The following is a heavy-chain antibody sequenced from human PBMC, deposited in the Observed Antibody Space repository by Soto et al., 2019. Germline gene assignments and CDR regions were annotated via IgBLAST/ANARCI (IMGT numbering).Heavy chain of an antibody. V-gene: IGHV1-18*01. CDR1: GYTFTSYG. J-gene: IGHJ6*03. D-gene: IGHD2-15*01. CDR3: ARAKGHCSGGSCYRANYMDV. Sequence: ASVKVSCKASGYTFTSYGISWVRQAPGQGLEWMGWISAYNGNTNYAQKLQGRVTMTTDTSTSTAYMELRSLRSDDTAVYYCARAKGHCSGGSCYRANYMDVWGKGTTVTVSS. CDR2: ISAYNGNT.